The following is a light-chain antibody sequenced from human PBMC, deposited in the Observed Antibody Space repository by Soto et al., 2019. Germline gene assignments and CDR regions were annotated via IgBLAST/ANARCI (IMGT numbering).Light chain of an antibody. CDR3: QSYDSSLSASV. V-gene: IGLV1-40*01. CDR2: GNS. CDR1: SSNIGAGYD. Sequence: QAVVTQPPSVSGAPGQRVTISCTGSSSNIGAGYDVHWYQQLPGTAPKLLIYGNSNRPSGVPVRFSGSKSGTSASLAITGLQAEDEAEYYCQSYDSSLSASVFGGGTKLTVL. J-gene: IGLJ3*02.